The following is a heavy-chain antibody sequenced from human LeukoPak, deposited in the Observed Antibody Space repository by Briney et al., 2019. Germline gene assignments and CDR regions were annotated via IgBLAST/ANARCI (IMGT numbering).Heavy chain of an antibody. D-gene: IGHD4-17*01. Sequence: SETLSLTCAVYGGSFSGYYWSWIRQPPGKGLEWIGEINHSGSTNYNPSLKSRVTISVDTSKNQFSLKLSSVTAADTAVYYCARGHGDPLFDYWGQGTLVTVSS. CDR3: ARGHGDPLFDY. V-gene: IGHV4-34*01. J-gene: IGHJ4*02. CDR2: INHSGST. CDR1: GGSFSGYY.